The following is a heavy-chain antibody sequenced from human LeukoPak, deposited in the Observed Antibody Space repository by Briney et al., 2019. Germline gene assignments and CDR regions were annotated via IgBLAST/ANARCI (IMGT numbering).Heavy chain of an antibody. CDR3: ARDDGPKEQWLVRTPNYYYGMDV. CDR1: GGTFSSYA. Sequence: VASVKVSCKASGGTFSSYAISWGRHGPGQGLEWMGGIIPIFGVVNYAQKFQGRVTITADESTSTAYMELSSLRSEDTAVYYCARDDGPKEQWLVRTPNYYYGMDVWGKGTTVTVSS. J-gene: IGHJ6*04. D-gene: IGHD6-19*01. V-gene: IGHV1-69*13. CDR2: IIPIFGVV.